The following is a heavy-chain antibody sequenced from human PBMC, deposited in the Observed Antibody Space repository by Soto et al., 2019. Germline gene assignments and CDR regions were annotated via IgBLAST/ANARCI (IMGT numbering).Heavy chain of an antibody. CDR2: ISTGSSTI. J-gene: IGHJ2*01. Sequence: EVQLVESGGGLVQPGGSLRLSCEASGFTFSTYSMNWVRQAPGKGLEWLSYISTGSSTIYYADSVKGRFTVSRDNAKNSPYLQMNSLRDEDTAVYYCARVYYDILTGSYIWYFDLWGRGALVTVSS. V-gene: IGHV3-48*02. CDR1: GFTFSTYS. CDR3: ARVYYDILTGSYIWYFDL. D-gene: IGHD3-9*01.